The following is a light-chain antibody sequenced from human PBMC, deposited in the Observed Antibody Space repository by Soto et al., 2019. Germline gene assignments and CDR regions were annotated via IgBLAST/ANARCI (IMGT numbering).Light chain of an antibody. V-gene: IGKV3-15*01. Sequence: MTQSPSSLSASVGDSVTITCRASQSVGRWLAWYQQKPGQAPRLLIYGASTRATDMPGRFSGRGAGAEFTLTISSLQSEDFAVYYCQQYRSWPRTFGQGTKVDIK. CDR1: QSVGRW. CDR3: QQYRSWPRT. CDR2: GAS. J-gene: IGKJ1*01.